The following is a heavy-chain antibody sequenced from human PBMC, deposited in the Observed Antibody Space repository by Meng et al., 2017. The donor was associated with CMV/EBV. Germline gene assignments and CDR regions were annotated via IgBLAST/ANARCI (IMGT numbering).Heavy chain of an antibody. CDR1: GGSFSGYY. V-gene: IGHV4-34*01. D-gene: IGHD2-2*01. CDR2: INHSGNT. Sequence: SETLSLTCAVYGGSFSGYYWSWIRQPPGKGLEWIGEINHSGNTNYNPSLKSRVTISVDTSKNQFSLKLSSVTAADTAVYYCARGFSHPRYCSSTSCYPADYYYGMDVWGQGTTVTVSS. CDR3: ARGFSHPRYCSSTSCYPADYYYGMDV. J-gene: IGHJ6*02.